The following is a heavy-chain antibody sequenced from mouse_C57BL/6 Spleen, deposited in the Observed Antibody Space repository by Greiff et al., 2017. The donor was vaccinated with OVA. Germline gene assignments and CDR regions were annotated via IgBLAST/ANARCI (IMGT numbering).Heavy chain of an antibody. D-gene: IGHD3-2*02. CDR1: GYTFTSYW. Sequence: QVQLQQPGTELVKPGASVKLSCKASGYTFTSYWMHWVKQRPGQGLEWIGNINPSNGGTNYNEKFKSKATLTVDKSSSTAYMQLSSLTSEDSAVYEGARKGSAQATLDYWGQGTTLTVSS. J-gene: IGHJ2*01. CDR3: ARKGSAQATLDY. CDR2: INPSNGGT. V-gene: IGHV1-53*01.